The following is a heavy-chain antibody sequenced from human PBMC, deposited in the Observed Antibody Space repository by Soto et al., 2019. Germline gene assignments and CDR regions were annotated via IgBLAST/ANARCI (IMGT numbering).Heavy chain of an antibody. Sequence: SETLSLTCTVSGGSVSSGSYYWSWIRQPPGKGLEWIGYIYYSGSTNYNPSLKSRATISVDTSKNQFSLKLSSVTAADTAVYYCARTLPNRQLFDSWSQGTLVTVSS. V-gene: IGHV4-61*01. CDR2: IYYSGST. D-gene: IGHD1-1*01. CDR3: ARTLPNRQLFDS. CDR1: GGSVSSGSYY. J-gene: IGHJ4*02.